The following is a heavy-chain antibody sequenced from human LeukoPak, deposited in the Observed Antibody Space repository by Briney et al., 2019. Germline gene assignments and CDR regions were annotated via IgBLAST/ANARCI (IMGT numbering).Heavy chain of an antibody. CDR1: GFSFSSYA. V-gene: IGHV3-64*01. D-gene: IGHD3-22*01. Sequence: GGSLRLSCAASGFSFSSYAMHWVRQAPGKGLEYVSGISSNGVRTYYANSVKGRFTISRDNSKNTLYLQMGSLRAEDTAVCYCAKGRYYDSGGYPIDYWGQGTLVTVSS. CDR3: AKGRYYDSGGYPIDY. CDR2: ISSNGVRT. J-gene: IGHJ4*02.